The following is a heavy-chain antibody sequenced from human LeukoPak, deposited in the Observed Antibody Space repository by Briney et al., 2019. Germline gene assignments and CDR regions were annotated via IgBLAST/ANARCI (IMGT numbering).Heavy chain of an antibody. CDR3: AGPPNCGGDCYYFQH. Sequence: GSLKTSRAASGFTVSSNYLGRVRQAPRKGLGWVSGIYSGGSTYYADSVKGRFTISRHNSKNTLYLQMNSLRAEDTAVYYCAGPPNCGGDCYYFQHWGQGTLVTVSS. CDR2: IYSGGST. J-gene: IGHJ1*01. V-gene: IGHV3-53*04. D-gene: IGHD2-21*02. CDR1: GFTVSSNY.